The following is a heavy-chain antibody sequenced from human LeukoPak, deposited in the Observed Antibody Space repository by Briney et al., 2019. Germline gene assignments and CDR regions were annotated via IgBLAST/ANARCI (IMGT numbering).Heavy chain of an antibody. J-gene: IGHJ4*02. CDR1: GFTLSSYA. CDR2: ISINGGST. V-gene: IGHV3-64D*09. D-gene: IGHD1-26*01. CDR3: VKASGSYGPYFDY. Sequence: GGTLRLSCSASGFTLSSYAMHWVRQAPGKGLEYVSSISINGGSTYYADSVKGRFPISRDNSKNTLYLQMSSLRAEGTAIYYCVKASGSYGPYFDYWGQGTLVTVSS.